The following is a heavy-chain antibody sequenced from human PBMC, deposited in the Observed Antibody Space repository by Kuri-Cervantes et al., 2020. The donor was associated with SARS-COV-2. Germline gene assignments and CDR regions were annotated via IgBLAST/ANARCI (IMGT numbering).Heavy chain of an antibody. V-gene: IGHV3-33*05. J-gene: IGHJ2*01. Sequence: GESLKISCAASGFTLSGYGIHWVRQAPGKGLEWVAATSADRTKEYYLDSVKGRFAVSRDNSKNTAYLQINSLRAEDTAVYYCVRDSDTTGYYWYFDLWGRGTLVTVSS. CDR3: VRDSDTTGYYWYFDL. CDR2: TSADRTKE. CDR1: GFTLSGYG. D-gene: IGHD3-22*01.